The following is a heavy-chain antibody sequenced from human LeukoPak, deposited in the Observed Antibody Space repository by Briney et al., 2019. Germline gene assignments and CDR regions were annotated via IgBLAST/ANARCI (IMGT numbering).Heavy chain of an antibody. Sequence: GGSLRLSCAASGFTFSSYWMSWVRQAPGKGPEWVANIKQDGSEKYYVDSVKGRFTISRDNAKNSLYLQMNSLRAEETAVYYCARGMTTVTPRYMDVWGKGTTVTVSS. CDR2: IKQDGSEK. V-gene: IGHV3-7*01. CDR1: GFTFSSYW. D-gene: IGHD4-17*01. CDR3: ARGMTTVTPRYMDV. J-gene: IGHJ6*03.